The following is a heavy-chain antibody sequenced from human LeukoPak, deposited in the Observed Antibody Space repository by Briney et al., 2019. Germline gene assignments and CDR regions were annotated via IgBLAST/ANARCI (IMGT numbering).Heavy chain of an antibody. Sequence: PGGSLRLSCAASGFTFSSYATSWVRQAPGKGLEWVSAISGSGGSTYYADSVKGRFTISRDNSKNTLYMQMNSLRVEDTAVYYCARRYSGDSPLDYWGQGTLVTVSS. CDR3: ARRYSGDSPLDY. CDR2: ISGSGGST. V-gene: IGHV3-23*01. J-gene: IGHJ4*02. D-gene: IGHD2-21*01. CDR1: GFTFSSYA.